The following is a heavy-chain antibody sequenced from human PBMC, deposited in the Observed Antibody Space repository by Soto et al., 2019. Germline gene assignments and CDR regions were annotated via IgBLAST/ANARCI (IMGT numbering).Heavy chain of an antibody. J-gene: IGHJ4*02. CDR2: IYYSGST. V-gene: IGHV4-31*03. CDR3: ARATRGENFDS. D-gene: IGHD1-1*01. Sequence: SETLSLTCTVSGGSISSGGYYWSWIRQHPGKGLEWIGYIYYSGSTYYNPSLKSRFTISLDTSKNQFSLKLSSVTAADTAVYYCARATRGENFDSWGQGTLVTVSS. CDR1: GGSISSGGYY.